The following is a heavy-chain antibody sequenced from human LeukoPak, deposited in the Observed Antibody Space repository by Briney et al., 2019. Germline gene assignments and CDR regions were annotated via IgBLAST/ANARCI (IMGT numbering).Heavy chain of an antibody. CDR3: ARDGTLGYCSTTSCLDYYYGMAV. CDR2: INPNSGGT. V-gene: IGHV1-2*02. D-gene: IGHD2-2*01. CDR1: GYTFSGYG. Sequence: GASVKISCKASGYTFSGYGISWVRQAAGQGLEWMGWINPNSGGTNYAQKFQGRVTMTRDTSISTAYMELSRLRSDDTAVYYCARDGTLGYCSTTSCLDYYYGMAVWGQGTTVTVSS. J-gene: IGHJ6*02.